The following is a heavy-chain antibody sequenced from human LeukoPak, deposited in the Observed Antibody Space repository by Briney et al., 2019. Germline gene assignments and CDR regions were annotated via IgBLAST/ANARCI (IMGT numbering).Heavy chain of an antibody. V-gene: IGHV4-59*08. J-gene: IGHJ6*02. CDR1: GGSISSYY. CDR2: IYYSGST. Sequence: SETLSLTCSVSGGSISSYYWTWIRQPPGKGLEWIGYIYYSGSTNYNPSLKSRVTISVDTSKNQFSLKLSSVTAADTAVYYCASNFRNYYYGMDVWGQGPRSPSP. D-gene: IGHD3-3*01. CDR3: ASNFRNYYYGMDV.